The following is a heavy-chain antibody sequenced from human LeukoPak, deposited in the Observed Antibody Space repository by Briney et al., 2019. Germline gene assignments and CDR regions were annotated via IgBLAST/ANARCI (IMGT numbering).Heavy chain of an antibody. CDR3: ARGRRYSYGYKYYYYGMDV. D-gene: IGHD5-18*01. J-gene: IGHJ6*04. CDR2: INHSGST. CDR1: GASFSGYY. V-gene: IGHV4-34*01. Sequence: SETLSLTCAVDGASFSGYYWSWIRQPPGKGLEWIGEINHSGSTNYNPSLKSRVTISVDTSKNQFSLKLSSVTAADTAVYYCARGRRYSYGYKYYYYGMDVWGKGTAVTVSS.